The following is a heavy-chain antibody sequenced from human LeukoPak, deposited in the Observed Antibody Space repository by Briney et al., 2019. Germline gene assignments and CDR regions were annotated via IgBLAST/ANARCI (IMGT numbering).Heavy chain of an antibody. J-gene: IGHJ5*02. CDR1: GGSFSGYY. V-gene: IGHV4-34*01. CDR2: INHSGST. CDR3: ARSYPYCSSTSCPYTFDP. Sequence: PSETLSLTCAVYGGSFSGYYWSWIRQPPGKGLEWIGEINHSGSTNYNPSLKSRVTISVDTSKNQFSLKLSSVTAADTAVYYCARSYPYCSSTSCPYTFDPWGQGTLVTVSS. D-gene: IGHD2-2*01.